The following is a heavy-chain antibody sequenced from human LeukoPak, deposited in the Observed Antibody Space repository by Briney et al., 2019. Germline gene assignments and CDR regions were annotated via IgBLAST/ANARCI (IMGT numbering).Heavy chain of an antibody. D-gene: IGHD3-16*01. CDR1: GYAFTRHY. J-gene: IGHJ6*03. V-gene: IGHV1-46*01. CDR2: INPSGSST. Sequence: GASVKVSCKASGYAFTRHYMHWVRQAPGQGLEWMGLINPSGSSTIYTQKFQGRVTMTRDMSTSTVYMELSSLRSEDTAVYYCAGGPFYYYYMDVWGKGTTVTVSS. CDR3: AGGPFYYYYMDV.